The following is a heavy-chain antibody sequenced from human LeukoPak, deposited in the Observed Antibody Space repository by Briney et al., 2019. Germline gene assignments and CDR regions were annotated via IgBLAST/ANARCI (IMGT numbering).Heavy chain of an antibody. CDR1: GFTFSFYN. D-gene: IGHD2-21*02. V-gene: IGHV3-48*01. Sequence: GGSLRLSCAASGFTFSFYNMNWVRQAPGKGLEWASYISLSSSTIYYADSVKGRFTISRDNAKNSLYLQMNSLRAEDTAVYYCAREGVTVTAFDYWGQGTLVTVSS. CDR3: AREGVTVTAFDY. CDR2: ISLSSSTI. J-gene: IGHJ4*02.